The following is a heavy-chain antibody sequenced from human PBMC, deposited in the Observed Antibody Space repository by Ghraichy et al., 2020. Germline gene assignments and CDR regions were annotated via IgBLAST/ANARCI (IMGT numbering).Heavy chain of an antibody. CDR1: GGSISSSSYY. J-gene: IGHJ4*02. V-gene: IGHV4-39*07. Sequence: SETLSLTCTVSGGSISSSSYYWGWIRQPPGKGLEWIGSIYYSGSTYYNPSLKSRVTISVDTSKNQFSLKLSSVTAADTAVYYCARARGYYDFWSGYYSGIGFSYWGQGTLVTVSS. CDR3: ARARGYYDFWSGYYSGIGFSY. D-gene: IGHD3-3*01. CDR2: IYYSGST.